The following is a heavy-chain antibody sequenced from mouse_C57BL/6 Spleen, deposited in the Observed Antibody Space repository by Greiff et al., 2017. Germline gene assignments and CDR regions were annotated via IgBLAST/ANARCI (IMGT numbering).Heavy chain of an antibody. J-gene: IGHJ3*01. D-gene: IGHD3-2*02. CDR1: GYTFTSYT. CDR3: ARDSSGSWFAY. V-gene: IGHV1-4*01. Sequence: VQLQQSGAELARPGASVKMSCKASGYTFTSYTMHWVKQRPRQGLEWIGYINPSSGYTKYNQKFKDKATLTADKSSSTAYMQLSSLTSEDSAVYYCARDSSGSWFAYWGQGTLVTVSA. CDR2: INPSSGYT.